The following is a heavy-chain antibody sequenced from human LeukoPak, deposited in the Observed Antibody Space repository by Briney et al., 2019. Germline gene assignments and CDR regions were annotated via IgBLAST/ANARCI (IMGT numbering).Heavy chain of an antibody. CDR2: IYPNSGGT. D-gene: IGHD4-17*01. Sequence: ASVKVSCKASGYTFSGHYMHWVRQAAGQGLEWMGWIYPNSGGTNYAQKFQGRVTMTRDTSIRTAYMELRRLKSDDTAMYYCARVVGFGDYPFDYWGQGTLVTVSS. CDR1: GYTFSGHY. V-gene: IGHV1-2*02. CDR3: ARVVGFGDYPFDY. J-gene: IGHJ4*02.